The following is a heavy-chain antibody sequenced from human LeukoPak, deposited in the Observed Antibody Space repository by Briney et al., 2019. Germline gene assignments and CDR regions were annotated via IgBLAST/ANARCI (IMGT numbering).Heavy chain of an antibody. CDR1: GFTFSNYG. J-gene: IGHJ4*02. CDR2: IRYDGTDK. V-gene: IGHV3-30*02. Sequence: GGSLRLSCAASGFTFSNYGMHWVRQAPGKGLEWVAFIRYDGTDKYYADSVKGRFTISRDNSKNTLYVQMNSLRTEDTAMYYCAKRGGSFIGYFDYWGQGALVTVSS. CDR3: AKRGGSFIGYFDY. D-gene: IGHD1-26*01.